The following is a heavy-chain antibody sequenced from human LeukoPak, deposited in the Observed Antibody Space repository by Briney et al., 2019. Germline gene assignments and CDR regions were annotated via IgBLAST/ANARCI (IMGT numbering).Heavy chain of an antibody. D-gene: IGHD2-2*02. CDR1: GFTFSSYG. V-gene: IGHV3-33*01. CDR3: AREVPAAIPYYYDGMDV. J-gene: IGHJ6*02. CDR2: IWYDGSNK. Sequence: GGSLRLSCAASGFTFSSYGMHWVRQAPGKGLEWVAVIWYDGSNKYYADSVKGRFTISRDNSKNTLYLQMNSLRAEDTAVYYCAREVPAAIPYYYDGMDVWGQGTTVTVSS.